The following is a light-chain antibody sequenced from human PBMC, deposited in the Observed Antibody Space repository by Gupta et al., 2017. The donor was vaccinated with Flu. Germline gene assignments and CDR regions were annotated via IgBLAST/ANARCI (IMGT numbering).Light chain of an antibody. CDR3: SSYTSITSRVG. Sequence: QSSLTQPASVSLSPGQSITISSTGTSSDVGGYKYASWYQQHPGKAPKLLSDEDNKRPSGVSNRFSGSKAGNMASLTNSGVQAEDEAHYHCSSYTSITSRVGLGGGKKMT. CDR2: EDN. J-gene: IGLJ2*01. CDR1: SSDVGGYKY. V-gene: IGLV2-14*01.